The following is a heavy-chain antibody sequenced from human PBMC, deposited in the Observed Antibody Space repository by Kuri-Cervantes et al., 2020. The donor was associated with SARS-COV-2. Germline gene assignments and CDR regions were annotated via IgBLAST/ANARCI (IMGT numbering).Heavy chain of an antibody. CDR3: ATPERGYSYGGYFDY. J-gene: IGHJ4*02. CDR1: GGTFSSYA. D-gene: IGHD5-18*01. V-gene: IGHV1-69*13. CDR2: IIPIFGTA. Sequence: SVKVSCKASGGTFSSYAISWVRQAPGQGLEWMGGIIPIFGTANYAQKFQGRVTITADEFTSTAYMELSSLRSEDTAVYYCATPERGYSYGGYFDYWGQGTLVTVSS.